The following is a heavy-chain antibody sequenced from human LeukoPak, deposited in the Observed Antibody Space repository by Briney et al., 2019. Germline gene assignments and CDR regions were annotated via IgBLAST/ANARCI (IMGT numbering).Heavy chain of an antibody. V-gene: IGHV4-59*01. CDR1: GGSISSYY. Sequence: KPSETLSLTCTVSGGSISSYYWSWIRQPPGKGLEWIGYIYYSGSTNYNPSLKSRVTISVDTSKNQFSLKLSSVTAADTAVYYCARGYSYGRYFDYWGQGTLVTVSS. J-gene: IGHJ4*02. D-gene: IGHD5-18*01. CDR3: ARGYSYGRYFDY. CDR2: IYYSGST.